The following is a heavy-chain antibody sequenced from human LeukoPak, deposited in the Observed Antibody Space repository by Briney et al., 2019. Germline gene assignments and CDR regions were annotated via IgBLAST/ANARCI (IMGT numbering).Heavy chain of an antibody. Sequence: PSETLSLTCSVSGGSISSYYWSWIRQPAGKGLEWIGRFYISGYTNYNPSLKSRVTMSVDRSKNQFSLKLSSVTAADTAVYYCARDGFWSGYHDYYYYMDVWGKGTTVTVSS. CDR2: FYISGYT. CDR3: ARDGFWSGYHDYYYYMDV. J-gene: IGHJ6*03. V-gene: IGHV4-4*07. CDR1: GGSISSYY. D-gene: IGHD3-3*01.